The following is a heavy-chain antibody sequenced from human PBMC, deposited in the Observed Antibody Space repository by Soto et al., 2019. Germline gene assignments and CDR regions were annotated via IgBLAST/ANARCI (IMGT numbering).Heavy chain of an antibody. V-gene: IGHV2-5*02. CDR1: GFSLTTSPVA. CDR3: VHRGRSSGFGSDDWFDP. CDR2: IYWDDST. J-gene: IGHJ5*02. Sequence: QITLKESGPTLVKPTQTLTLTCTFSGFSLTTSPVAVGWIRQPPGKALEWLAIIYWDDSTHYFPSLNSRLTMTEDTSKNPVVLIMTTMDPVDTATYYCVHRGRSSGFGSDDWFDPWGQGTQATVSS. D-gene: IGHD3-22*01.